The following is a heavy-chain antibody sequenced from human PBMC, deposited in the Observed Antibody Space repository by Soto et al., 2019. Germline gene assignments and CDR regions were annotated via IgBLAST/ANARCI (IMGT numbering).Heavy chain of an antibody. CDR3: AKDGSHYPLVSFFMDV. D-gene: IGHD4-4*01. J-gene: IGHJ6*03. CDR2: ITYDGSNA. Sequence: QVQLVESGGGVVQPGRSLRLSCAASGFTFRESGMFWVRQVPGKGLEWVAVITYDGSNAYYQDSVKGRFTISRDNSKGTVNLQMNSLRAEDTAVYYCAKDGSHYPLVSFFMDVWGKGTTVTVSS. CDR1: GFTFRESG. V-gene: IGHV3-30*18.